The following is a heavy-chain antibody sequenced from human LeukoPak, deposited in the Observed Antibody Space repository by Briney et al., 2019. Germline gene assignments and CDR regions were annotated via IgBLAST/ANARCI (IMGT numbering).Heavy chain of an antibody. J-gene: IGHJ3*02. CDR2: IIPSLGIA. CDR1: GGTFSSYT. V-gene: IGHV1-69*02. CDR3: ARAPGIAAIGAFDI. Sequence: GASVKVSCKASGGTFSSYTISWVRQAPGQGLEWMGRIIPSLGIANYAQKFQGRVTITADKSTSTAYMELSSLKSEDTAVYYCARAPGIAAIGAFDIWGQGTMVTVSS. D-gene: IGHD6-25*01.